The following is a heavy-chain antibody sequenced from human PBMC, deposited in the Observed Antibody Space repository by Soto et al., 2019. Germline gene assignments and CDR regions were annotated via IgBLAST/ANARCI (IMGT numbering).Heavy chain of an antibody. Sequence: XSVKVSCEASVYTFASYAMHWVRQAPGQRLEWMGWINAGNGNTKYSQKFQGRVTITRDTSASTAYMELSSLRSEDTAVYYCARDDSSGYYYFDSWGQGNLVTVSS. CDR1: VYTFASYA. J-gene: IGHJ4*02. CDR2: INAGNGNT. D-gene: IGHD3-22*01. V-gene: IGHV1-3*01. CDR3: ARDDSSGYYYFDS.